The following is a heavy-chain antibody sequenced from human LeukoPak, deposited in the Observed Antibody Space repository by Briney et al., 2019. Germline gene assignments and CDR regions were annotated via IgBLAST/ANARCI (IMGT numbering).Heavy chain of an antibody. V-gene: IGHV4-59*01. D-gene: IGHD3-22*01. CDR2: IYYSGST. CDR1: GGSISSYY. CDR3: ARDLGAYYYDSSGSQPGDAFDI. Sequence: SETLSLTCTVSGGSISSYYWSWIRQPPGKGLEWIGYIYYSGSTNYNPSLKSRVTISVDTSKNQFSLKLSSVTAADTAVYYCARDLGAYYYDSSGSQPGDAFDIWGQGTMVTVSS. J-gene: IGHJ3*02.